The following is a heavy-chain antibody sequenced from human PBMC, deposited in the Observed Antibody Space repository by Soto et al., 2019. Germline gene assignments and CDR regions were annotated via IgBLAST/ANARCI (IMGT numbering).Heavy chain of an antibody. CDR1: GFTFSSYG. D-gene: IGHD6-13*01. V-gene: IGHV3-30*18. CDR3: AKDGGRAAAAGTPYNY. Sequence: LILACAASGFTFSSYGMHWVRQAPCQGLEWVAVISYDGSNKYYADSVKGRFTISRDNSKNTLYLQMNSLRAEDTAVYYCAKDGGRAAAAGTPYNYWGQGTLVTVSS. J-gene: IGHJ4*02. CDR2: ISYDGSNK.